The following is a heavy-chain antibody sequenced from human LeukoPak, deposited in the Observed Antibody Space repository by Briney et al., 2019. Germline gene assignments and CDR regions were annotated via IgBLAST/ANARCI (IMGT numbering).Heavy chain of an antibody. D-gene: IGHD1-1*01. V-gene: IGHV3-66*02. J-gene: IGHJ5*01. CDR3: ARSPCDAGTCPNWLDS. CDR2: IYGAGTT. CDR1: GLTVGTNY. Sequence: GGSLRLSCAASGLTVGTNYMTWVRQAPGKGLEWVSVIYGAGTTYYADSVRGRFTISRDNSKNTLYLSMNSLINEDTAVYYCARSPCDAGTCPNWLDSWGQGTPVTVSS.